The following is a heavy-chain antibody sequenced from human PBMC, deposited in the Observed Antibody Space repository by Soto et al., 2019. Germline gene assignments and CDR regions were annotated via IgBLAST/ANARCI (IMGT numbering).Heavy chain of an antibody. J-gene: IGHJ3*02. CDR2: SDPSDSCT. V-gene: IGHV5-10-1*01. D-gene: IGHD4-17*01. CDR3: ARHSTVIDI. Sequence: GASLKISCKGSGYSFTSYWISWVRQMPGKCLEGMGRSDPSDSCTNYSPSFQGHVTISADKSISTAYLQWSSLKASDAAMYYYARHSTVIDIWGQGTMVTVSS. CDR1: GYSFTSYW.